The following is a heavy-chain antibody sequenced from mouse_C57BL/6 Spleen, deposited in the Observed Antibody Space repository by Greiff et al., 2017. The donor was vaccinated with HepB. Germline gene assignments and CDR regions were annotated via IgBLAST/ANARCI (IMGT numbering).Heavy chain of an antibody. Sequence: QVQLQQSGAELVRPGTSVKMSCKASGYTFTNYWIGWAKQRPGHGLEWIGDIYPGGGYTNYNEKFKGKATLTADKSSSTAYMQFSSLTSEDSAIYYCAREDGYWYFDVWGTGTTVTVSS. CDR1: GYTFTNYW. CDR3: AREDGYWYFDV. V-gene: IGHV1-63*01. CDR2: IYPGGGYT. J-gene: IGHJ1*03. D-gene: IGHD2-3*01.